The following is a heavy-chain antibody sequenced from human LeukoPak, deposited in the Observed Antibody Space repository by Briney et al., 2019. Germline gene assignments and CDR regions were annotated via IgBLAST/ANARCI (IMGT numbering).Heavy chain of an antibody. CDR2: TYYRSKWFI. V-gene: IGHV6-1*01. Sequence: SQTFSLTCGISGDSVSGNSAAWNWIRQSPSRGLEWLGRTYYRSKWFINYASSVKSRIIINPDTPKNQVSLQLNSVTPEDTAVYYCTRSDCSSGRCPGFDNWGQGTLVTVSS. CDR1: GDSVSGNSAA. CDR3: TRSDCSSGRCPGFDN. J-gene: IGHJ4*02. D-gene: IGHD6-19*01.